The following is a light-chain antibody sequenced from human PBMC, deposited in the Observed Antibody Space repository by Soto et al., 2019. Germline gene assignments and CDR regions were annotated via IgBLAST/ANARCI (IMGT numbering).Light chain of an antibody. CDR2: KDS. CDR1: VLAKKY. V-gene: IGLV3-27*01. CDR3: YSAADNNWV. Sequence: SYELTQPSSVSVSPGQTARITCSGDVLAKKYARWFQQKPGQAPVLVIYKDSERPSGIPERFSGSSSGTTVTLTISGAQVEDEADYYCYSAADNNWVFGTGTKVTVL. J-gene: IGLJ1*01.